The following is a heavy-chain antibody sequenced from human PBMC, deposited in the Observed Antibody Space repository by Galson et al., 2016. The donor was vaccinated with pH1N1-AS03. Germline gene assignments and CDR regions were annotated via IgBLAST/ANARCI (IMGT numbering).Heavy chain of an antibody. CDR1: GYTFTSYA. CDR3: ARDRGSGYDLFDYYYGMGV. V-gene: IGHV1-3*01. J-gene: IGHJ6*02. CDR2: INAGNGNT. D-gene: IGHD5-12*01. Sequence: SVKVSCKASGYTFTSYAMHWVRQAPGQRLEWMGWINAGNGNTRYSQKFQGRVTITRDTSASTAYMELSSLRSEDTAVYYCARDRGSGYDLFDYYYGMGVWGQGTTVTVSS.